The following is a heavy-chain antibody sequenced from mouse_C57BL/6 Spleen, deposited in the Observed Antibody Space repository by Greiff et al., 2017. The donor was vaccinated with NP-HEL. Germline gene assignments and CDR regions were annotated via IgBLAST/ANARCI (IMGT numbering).Heavy chain of an antibody. J-gene: IGHJ4*01. CDR2: IYPGDGDT. CDR3: ERSDSHYAMDY. V-gene: IGHV1-80*01. D-gene: IGHD6-2*01. CDR1: GYAFSSYW. Sequence: QVQLQQSGAELVKPGASVKISCKASGYAFSSYWMNWVKQRPGKGLEWIGQIYPGDGDTNYNGKFKGKATLTADKSSSTAYMQLSSLTSEDSAVYLCERSDSHYAMDYWGQGTSVTVSS.